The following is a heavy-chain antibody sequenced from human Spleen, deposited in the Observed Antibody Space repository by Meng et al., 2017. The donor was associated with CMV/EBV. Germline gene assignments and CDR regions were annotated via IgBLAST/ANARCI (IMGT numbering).Heavy chain of an antibody. D-gene: IGHD3-3*01. CDR1: FTFSRNA. V-gene: IGHV3-23*01. J-gene: IGHJ1*01. CDR3: AKDDRYDFWSGYYVDK. Sequence: FTFSRNAMRWVRQAPGKGLEWVSAITGSGERTYYADSVKGRFTISRDNSKNTLYLQMNSLRAEDTAFYYCAKDDRYDFWSGYYVDKWGQGILVTVSS. CDR2: ITGSGERT.